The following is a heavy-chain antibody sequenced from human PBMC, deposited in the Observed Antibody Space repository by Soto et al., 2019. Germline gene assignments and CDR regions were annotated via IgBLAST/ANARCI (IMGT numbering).Heavy chain of an antibody. J-gene: IGHJ6*02. V-gene: IGHV4-34*01. CDR3: AREEVPQWFTKGYYGLDV. D-gene: IGHD2-8*01. CDR1: GGPFSGYY. CDR2: INHSGST. Sequence: SETPSLTCAVYGGPFSGYYWSWIRQPPGKEPEWIGEINHSGSTNYNPSLKSRVTISVDTSKNQLSLKLSSVTAADTGVYYCAREEVPQWFTKGYYGLDVWGQGTTVTVSS.